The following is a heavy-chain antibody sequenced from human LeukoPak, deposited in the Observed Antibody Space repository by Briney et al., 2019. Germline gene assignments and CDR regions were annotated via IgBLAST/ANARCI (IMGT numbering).Heavy chain of an antibody. CDR2: SDPENGET. V-gene: IGHV1-24*01. D-gene: IGHD3-22*01. Sequence: ASVKVSCKVSGYTLTELSMHWVRQAPGKGLEWMGGSDPENGETIYTQKFQGRVTMTEDTFTDTAYMELSSLRPEGTAVYYCATATGLRMIVVGLDAFDIWGQGTMVTVSS. CDR3: ATATGLRMIVVGLDAFDI. J-gene: IGHJ3*02. CDR1: GYTLTELS.